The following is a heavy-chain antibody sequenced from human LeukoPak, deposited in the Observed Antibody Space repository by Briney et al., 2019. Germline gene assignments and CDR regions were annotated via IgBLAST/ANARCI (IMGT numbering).Heavy chain of an antibody. CDR1: GYTFTGYY. CDR2: INPNSGDT. J-gene: IGHJ3*02. D-gene: IGHD2-21*01. Sequence: ASVKVSCKASGYTFTGYYMHWVRQAPGQGLEWMGWINPNSGDTNYAQKFQGRVTMTRDTSITTAYMEMSRLRSDDTAVYYCATLQPRGIMLGWAFDIWGQGTMVTVSS. CDR3: ATLQPRGIMLGWAFDI. V-gene: IGHV1-2*02.